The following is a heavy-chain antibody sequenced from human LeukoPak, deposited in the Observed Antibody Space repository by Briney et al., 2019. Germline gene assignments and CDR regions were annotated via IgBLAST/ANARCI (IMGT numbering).Heavy chain of an antibody. CDR1: GFTFSSYA. CDR3: AKRSQLLWFGESDY. J-gene: IGHJ4*02. D-gene: IGHD3-10*01. Sequence: GGSLRLSCAASGFTFSSYAMSWVRQAPGKGLEWVSAISGSGGSTYYADSVKGRFTISRDNSKNTLYLQMNSLRAEDTAVYYCAKRSQLLWFGESDYWGQGTLVTVSS. CDR2: ISGSGGST. V-gene: IGHV3-23*01.